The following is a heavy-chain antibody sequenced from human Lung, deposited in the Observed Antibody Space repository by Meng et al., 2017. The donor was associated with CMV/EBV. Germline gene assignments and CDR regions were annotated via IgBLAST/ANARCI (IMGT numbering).Heavy chain of an antibody. CDR1: GDSITNHNW. CDR3: LRRSGGSV. J-gene: IGHJ1*01. CDR2: IPHRGSS. Sequence: QVELRETGPALVMTSETLSLTCAVSGDSITNHNWWAWVRQPPGKGLEWIGEIPHRGSSAYNPSLKSRVSMSIDKSKNQFSLKLTSVTAADTAVYHCLRRSGGSVWGQGTLVTVSS. V-gene: IGHV4-4*02. D-gene: IGHD3-10*01.